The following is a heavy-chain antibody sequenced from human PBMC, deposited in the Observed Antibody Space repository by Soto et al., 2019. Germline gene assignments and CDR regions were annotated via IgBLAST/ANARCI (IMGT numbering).Heavy chain of an antibody. V-gene: IGHV3-21*01. Sequence: EVQLVESGGVLVKPGGSLRLSCAASGFTFSSYSMNWVRQAPGKGLEWVSSISSSSSYIYYADSVKGRFTISRDNAKNSLYLQMNSLRAEDTAVYYCARRGYYDSSGPLAFDIWGQGTMVTVSS. J-gene: IGHJ3*02. CDR3: ARRGYYDSSGPLAFDI. CDR2: ISSSSSYI. CDR1: GFTFSSYS. D-gene: IGHD3-22*01.